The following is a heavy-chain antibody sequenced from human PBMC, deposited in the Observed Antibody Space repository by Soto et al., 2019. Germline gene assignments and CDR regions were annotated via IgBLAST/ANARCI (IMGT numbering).Heavy chain of an antibody. J-gene: IGHJ5*01. D-gene: IGHD6-19*01. V-gene: IGHV1-2*04. CDR2: INPNSGGT. CDR3: ARDDPTSSGWFDY. Sequence: ASVKVSCKASGYTFTGYYMHWVRQAPGQGLEWMGWINPNSGGTNYAQKFQGWVTMTRDTSISTAYMELSRLRSDDTAVYYCARDDPTSSGWFDYWGQGTLVTVSS. CDR1: GYTFTGYY.